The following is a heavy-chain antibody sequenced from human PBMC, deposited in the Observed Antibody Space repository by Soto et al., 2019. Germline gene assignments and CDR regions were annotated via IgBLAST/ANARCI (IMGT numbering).Heavy chain of an antibody. CDR1: GFTFNNFA. J-gene: IGHJ3*01. V-gene: IGHV3-23*01. D-gene: IGHD1-26*01. CDR3: AEMTPYGGSYRDAFDV. CDR2: VTGRSRNT. Sequence: EMQLLESGGGLQQPGGSLRLSCAASGFTFNNFAMGWVRQAPGKGLAWISAVTGRSRNTYYADSVKGRFTISRNNFENTVYLQMDGLRVEDTAVYYCAEMTPYGGSYRDAFDVWGRGTMVTVAS.